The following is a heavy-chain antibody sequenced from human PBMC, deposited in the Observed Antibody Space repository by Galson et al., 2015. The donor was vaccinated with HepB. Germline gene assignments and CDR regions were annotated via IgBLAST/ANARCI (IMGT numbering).Heavy chain of an antibody. CDR2: ISYDGSNK. CDR1: GFTFSSYG. CDR3: AKGTDRTLEWLLFDY. V-gene: IGHV3-30*18. D-gene: IGHD3-3*01. J-gene: IGHJ4*02. Sequence: LRLSCAASGFTFSSYGMHWVRQAPGKGLEWVAVISYDGSNKYYADSVKGRFTISRDNSKNTLYLQMNSLRAEDTAVYYCAKGTDRTLEWLLFDYWGQGTLVTVSS.